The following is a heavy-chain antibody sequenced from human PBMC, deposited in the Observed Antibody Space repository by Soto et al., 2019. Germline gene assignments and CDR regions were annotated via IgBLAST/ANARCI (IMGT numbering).Heavy chain of an antibody. V-gene: IGHV4-61*08. CDR2: IYYSGST. Sequence: PSETLSLTCAVSGGSISSGGSSWSWIRQPPGKGQEWIGYIYYSGSTNYNPSLKSRVTISVNTSKNQFSLKLNSMTAADTAVYYCARHNYGSGSTYFDYWGQGTLVTVSS. CDR1: GGSISSGGSS. J-gene: IGHJ4*02. CDR3: ARHNYGSGSTYFDY. D-gene: IGHD3-10*01.